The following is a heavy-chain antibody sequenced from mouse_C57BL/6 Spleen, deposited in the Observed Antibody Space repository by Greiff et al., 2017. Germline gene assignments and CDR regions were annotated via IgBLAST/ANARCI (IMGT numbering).Heavy chain of an antibody. V-gene: IGHV5-4*01. CDR3: ARADYGSVDY. J-gene: IGHJ2*01. Sequence: EVQLVESGGGLVKPGGSLKLSCAASGFTFSSYAMSWVRQTPEKRLEWVATISDGGSYTYYPDNVKGRLTISRDNAKNNLYLQMSHLKSEDTAMYFCARADYGSVDYWGQGTTLTVSS. D-gene: IGHD1-1*01. CDR2: ISDGGSYT. CDR1: GFTFSSYA.